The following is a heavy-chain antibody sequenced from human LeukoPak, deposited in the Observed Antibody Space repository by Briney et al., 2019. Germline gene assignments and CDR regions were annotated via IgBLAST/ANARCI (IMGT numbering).Heavy chain of an antibody. CDR3: ARDERVYSYGLYYYYGMDV. J-gene: IGHJ6*02. CDR1: GYTFTSYG. Sequence: ASVKVSCKASGYTFTSYGISWVRQAPGQGLEWTGWISAYNGNTNYAQKLQGRVTMTTDTSTSTAYMELRSLRSDDTAVYYCARDERVYSYGLYYYYGMDVWGQGTTVTVSS. D-gene: IGHD5-18*01. CDR2: ISAYNGNT. V-gene: IGHV1-18*01.